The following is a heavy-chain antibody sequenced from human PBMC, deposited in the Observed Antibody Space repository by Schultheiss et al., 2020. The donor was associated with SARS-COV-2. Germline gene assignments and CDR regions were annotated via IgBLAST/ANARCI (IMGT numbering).Heavy chain of an antibody. CDR3: ARDVGGNYGDYVH. J-gene: IGHJ4*02. Sequence: GGSLRLSCAASGFTFSSYSMNWVRQAPGKGLEWVSSISSSSSYIYYADSVKGRFTISRDNAKNSLYLQMNSLRAEDTAVYYCARDVGGNYGDYVHRGQGTLVTVSS. CDR2: ISSSSSYI. CDR1: GFTFSSYS. V-gene: IGHV3-21*01. D-gene: IGHD4-17*01.